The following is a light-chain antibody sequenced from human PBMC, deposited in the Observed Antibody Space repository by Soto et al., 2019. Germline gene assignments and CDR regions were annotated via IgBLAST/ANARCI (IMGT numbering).Light chain of an antibody. CDR3: CSCTNTNTLV. Sequence: QSALTQPASVSGSPGQSITISCTGTSSDVGGYNYVSWYQHHPGKAPKVMIYEVSNRPSGVSNRFSGSKSGNPASLTISGLQAEDEAEYYCCSCTNTNTLVFGGGTKLTVL. CDR1: SSDVGGYNY. J-gene: IGLJ3*02. V-gene: IGLV2-14*01. CDR2: EVS.